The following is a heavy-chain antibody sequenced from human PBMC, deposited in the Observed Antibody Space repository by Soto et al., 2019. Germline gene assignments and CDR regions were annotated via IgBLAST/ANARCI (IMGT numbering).Heavy chain of an antibody. D-gene: IGHD6-19*01. CDR2: IWYDGGNK. Sequence: QVQLVESGGGVVQPGRSLRLSCAASAFNFSGYVMHWVRQAPGKGLEWVAVIWYDGGNKYYANSVKGRFTISRDNSKNTLYLQMNSLRAEDTAVYYCARDGQWLPRDGLRSSYYFDYWGQGTLVTVSS. J-gene: IGHJ4*02. CDR1: AFNFSGYV. V-gene: IGHV3-33*01. CDR3: ARDGQWLPRDGLRSSYYFDY.